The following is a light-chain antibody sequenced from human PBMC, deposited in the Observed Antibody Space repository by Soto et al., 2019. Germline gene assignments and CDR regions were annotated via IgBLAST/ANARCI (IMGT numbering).Light chain of an antibody. CDR3: QQYSGSVLT. CDR2: GAS. Sequence: VLTQSPGTLSSYPGESVTLSCRASQIVSSNYLAWYQQKSGQAPRLLIFGASNRATGIPDRFSGSGSGIDFTLTLSGLEPEDFAVYYCQQYSGSVLTFGGGTKVDIK. CDR1: QIVSSNY. J-gene: IGKJ4*01. V-gene: IGKV3-20*01.